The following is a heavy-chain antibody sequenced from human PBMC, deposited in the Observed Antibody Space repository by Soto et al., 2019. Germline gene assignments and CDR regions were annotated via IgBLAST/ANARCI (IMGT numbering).Heavy chain of an antibody. V-gene: IGHV3-30*18. CDR2: ISYDGSNK. D-gene: IGHD1-1*01. CDR3: AKSPGDWNDNFALDY. Sequence: PGGSLRLSCAASGFTFSSYGMHWVRQAPGKGLEWVAVISYDGSNKYYADSVKGRFTISRDNSKNTLYLQMNSLRAEDTAVYYCAKSPGDWNDNFALDYWGQGTLVTVSS. CDR1: GFTFSSYG. J-gene: IGHJ4*02.